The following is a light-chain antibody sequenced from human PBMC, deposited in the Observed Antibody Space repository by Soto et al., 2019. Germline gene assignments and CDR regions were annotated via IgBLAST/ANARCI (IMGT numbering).Light chain of an antibody. V-gene: IGLV2-14*03. J-gene: IGLJ2*01. Sequence: QSALTQPASVSGSPGQSITISCTGTNSDVAGYNYVSWYQQHTGKAPKIMIYDVTTRPSGGSSRFSGSKSGNTASLTISGLQAEDEADYYCCSYTSSGAHVVFGGGTKLTVL. CDR3: CSYTSSGAHVV. CDR1: NSDVAGYNY. CDR2: DVT.